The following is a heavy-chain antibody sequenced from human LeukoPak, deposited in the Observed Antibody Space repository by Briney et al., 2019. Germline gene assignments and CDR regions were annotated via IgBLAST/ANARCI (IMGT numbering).Heavy chain of an antibody. Sequence: PGRSLRLSCAASGFTFSSYGIHWVRQAPGKGLEWVAVISYDGSNRYYADSVKGRFTISRDNSKNTLYLQMNSLRPEDTAVYYCAMALGYSDYDFDSWGQGTLVTVSS. D-gene: IGHD5-12*01. CDR3: AMALGYSDYDFDS. J-gene: IGHJ4*02. V-gene: IGHV3-30*03. CDR1: GFTFSSYG. CDR2: ISYDGSNR.